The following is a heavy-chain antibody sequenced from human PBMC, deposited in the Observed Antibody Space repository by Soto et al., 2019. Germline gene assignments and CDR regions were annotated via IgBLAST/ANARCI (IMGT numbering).Heavy chain of an antibody. J-gene: IGHJ4*02. Sequence: GESLKISCAASGFTFSSYVMHWVRQAPGKGLEWVAVISYDGSNKYYADSVKGRFTISRDNSKNTLYLQMNSLRAEDTAVYYCARGSDFWSGYSINFDYWGKGTLGTV. V-gene: IGHV3-30-3*01. CDR3: ARGSDFWSGYSINFDY. CDR1: GFTFSSYV. CDR2: ISYDGSNK. D-gene: IGHD3-3*01.